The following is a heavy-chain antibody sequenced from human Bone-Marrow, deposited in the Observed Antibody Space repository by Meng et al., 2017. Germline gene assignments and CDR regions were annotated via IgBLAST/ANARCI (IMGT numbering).Heavy chain of an antibody. CDR3: ARETPSNRDYGINWFDP. Sequence: GESLKISCAASGFTFSSYAMHWVRQAPGKGLEWAAVISYDGSNKYYADSVKGRFTISRDNAKNSLYLQMNSLRAEDTAVYYCARETPSNRDYGINWFDPWGQGTLVTVSS. CDR1: GFTFSSYA. CDR2: ISYDGSNK. D-gene: IGHD4-17*01. V-gene: IGHV3-30*07. J-gene: IGHJ5*02.